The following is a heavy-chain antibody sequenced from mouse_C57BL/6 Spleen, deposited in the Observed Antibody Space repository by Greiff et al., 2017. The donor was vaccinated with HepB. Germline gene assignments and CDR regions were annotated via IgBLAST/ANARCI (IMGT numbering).Heavy chain of an antibody. V-gene: IGHV1-82*01. Sequence: VQLQQSGPELVKPGASVKISCKASGYAFSSSWMNWVKQRPGKGLEWIGRFYPGDGDTNYNGKFKGKATLTADKSSSTAYMQLSNLTSEDSAVYCCARGLYYDYGEGFAYWGQGTLVTVSA. J-gene: IGHJ3*01. D-gene: IGHD2-4*01. CDR2: FYPGDGDT. CDR1: GYAFSSSW. CDR3: ARGLYYDYGEGFAY.